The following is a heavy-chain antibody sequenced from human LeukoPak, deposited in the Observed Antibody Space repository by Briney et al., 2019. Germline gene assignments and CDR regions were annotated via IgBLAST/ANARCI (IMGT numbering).Heavy chain of an antibody. CDR1: GGSISSGDYY. D-gene: IGHD4-23*01. CDR3: ASTTVVTPDAFDI. J-gene: IGHJ3*02. V-gene: IGHV4-30-4*01. CDR2: IYYSGST. Sequence: PSETLSLTCTVSGGSISSGDYYWSWIRRPPGKGLEWVGYIYYSGSTYYNPSLKSRVTISVDTSKNQFSLKLSSVTAADTAVYYCASTTVVTPDAFDIWGQGTMVTVSS.